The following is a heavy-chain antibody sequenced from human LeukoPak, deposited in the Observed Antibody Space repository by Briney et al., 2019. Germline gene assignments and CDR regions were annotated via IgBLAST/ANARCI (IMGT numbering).Heavy chain of an antibody. J-gene: IGHJ6*02. V-gene: IGHV1-8*01. D-gene: IGHD3-10*01. Sequence: ASVKVSCKASGYTFTSYDINWVRQATGQGLEWVGWMNPNNGKTGYAQKFQGGVTMTGNTSITTAYMELSSLRPDDTAVYYCARFGVGNYYYGMDVWGQGTTVIVSS. CDR3: ARFGVGNYYYGMDV. CDR2: MNPNNGKT. CDR1: GYTFTSYD.